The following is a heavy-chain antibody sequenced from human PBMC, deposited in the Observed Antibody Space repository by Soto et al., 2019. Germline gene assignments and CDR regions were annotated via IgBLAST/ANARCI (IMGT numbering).Heavy chain of an antibody. CDR3: ARWNYGPTY. CDR1: GYSFPNYW. D-gene: IGHD1-7*01. V-gene: IGHV5-51*03. Sequence: EVQLVQSGAEVKKPGESLKISCKGSGYSFPNYWIGWVRQMPGKGLEWMGNIFPGDSDTRYSPSFQGQVTIVADESINASYLQWSTLKASDTAMYYCARWNYGPTYGGQGTQVTVSS. CDR2: IFPGDSDT. J-gene: IGHJ4*02.